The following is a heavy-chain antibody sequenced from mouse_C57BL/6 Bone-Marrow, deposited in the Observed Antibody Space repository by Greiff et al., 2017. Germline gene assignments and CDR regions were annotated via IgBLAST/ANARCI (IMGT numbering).Heavy chain of an antibody. CDR1: GYTFTSYW. V-gene: IGHV1-5*01. J-gene: IGHJ2*01. CDR3: TSCDTAVGEDY. D-gene: IGHD1-1*01. CDR2: IYPGDCDT. Sequence: EVQVVESGTVLARPGASVKMSCKTSGYTFTSYWMHWVNQRPGQGLEWIGAIYPGDCDTSYNQKLKGEATLTAVTSASTAYMELSRLTNEASAVYYGTSCDTAVGEDYWGQGTTVTVAS.